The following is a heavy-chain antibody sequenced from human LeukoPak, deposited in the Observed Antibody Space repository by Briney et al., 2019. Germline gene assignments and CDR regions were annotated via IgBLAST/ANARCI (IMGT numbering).Heavy chain of an antibody. D-gene: IGHD6-19*01. J-gene: IGHJ6*02. V-gene: IGHV3-66*01. Sequence: GGSLRLSCAASGFTVSSNYMSWVRQAPGKGLEWVSVIYSGGSTYYADSVKGRFTISRDNSKNTLYLQMNSLRAEDTAVYYCARDPSYSSGGALLKYGMDVWGQGTTVTVSS. CDR3: ARDPSYSSGGALLKYGMDV. CDR2: IYSGGST. CDR1: GFTVSSNY.